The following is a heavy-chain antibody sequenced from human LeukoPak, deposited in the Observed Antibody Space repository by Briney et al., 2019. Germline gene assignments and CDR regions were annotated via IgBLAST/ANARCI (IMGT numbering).Heavy chain of an antibody. J-gene: IGHJ4*02. V-gene: IGHV3-7*03. Sequence: GGSPRLSCAASGFTFSSYWMSWVRQALGKGLEWVANIKQDGSEKYYVDSVKGRFTISRDNARNSLYLQMNSLRAEDTAIYYCATYRQVLLPFESWGQGTLVTVSS. CDR1: GFTFSSYW. CDR3: ATYRQVLLPFES. D-gene: IGHD2-8*02. CDR2: IKQDGSEK.